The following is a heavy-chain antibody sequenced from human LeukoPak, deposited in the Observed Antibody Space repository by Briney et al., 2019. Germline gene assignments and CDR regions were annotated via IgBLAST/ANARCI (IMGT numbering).Heavy chain of an antibody. CDR3: AKARYDSSSGWYASGGMDV. CDR2: ISGSGGST. J-gene: IGHJ6*02. V-gene: IGHV3-23*01. Sequence: PGGSLRLSCAASGFTFSSYAMSWVRQAPGKGLEWASAISGSGGSTYYADSVKGRFTISRDNSKNTLYLQMNSLRAEDTAVYYCAKARYDSSSGWYASGGMDVWGQGTTVTVSS. D-gene: IGHD6-19*01. CDR1: GFTFSSYA.